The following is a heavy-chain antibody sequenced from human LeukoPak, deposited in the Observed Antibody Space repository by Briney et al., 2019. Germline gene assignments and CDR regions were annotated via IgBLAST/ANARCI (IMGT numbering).Heavy chain of an antibody. D-gene: IGHD6-13*01. CDR2: ISYDGSNK. Sequence: GGSLRLSCAASGFTFSSYAMHWVRQAPGKGLEWVAVISYDGSNKYYADSVKSRFTISRDNSKNTLYLQMNSLGAEDTAVYYCARGGYSSSWYLAYYYYGMDVWGQGTTVTVSS. V-gene: IGHV3-30-3*01. CDR1: GFTFSSYA. J-gene: IGHJ6*02. CDR3: ARGGYSSSWYLAYYYYGMDV.